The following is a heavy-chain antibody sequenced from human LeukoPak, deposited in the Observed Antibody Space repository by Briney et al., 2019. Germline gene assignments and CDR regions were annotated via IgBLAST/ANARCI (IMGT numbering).Heavy chain of an antibody. CDR2: IKPDGTTK. Sequence: GGSLRLSCAASGFPFSSYSMTWVRQAPGKGLEWVANIKPDGTTKFYVDSVKGRFTISRDNALNSLYLQMNSLRAEDTAIYYCARSIPYGTTWYGRSNYWGQGTLVTVSS. D-gene: IGHD6-13*01. V-gene: IGHV3-7*03. CDR1: GFPFSSYS. CDR3: ARSIPYGTTWYGRSNY. J-gene: IGHJ4*02.